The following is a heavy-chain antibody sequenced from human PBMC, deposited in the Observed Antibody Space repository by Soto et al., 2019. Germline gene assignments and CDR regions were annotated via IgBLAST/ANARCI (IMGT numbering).Heavy chain of an antibody. CDR1: GGSISSYY. D-gene: IGHD2-2*01. V-gene: IGHV4-59*08. J-gene: IGHJ5*02. CDR2: IYYSGST. CDR3: ARQEAPDIVVVPAAMRRGWFDP. Sequence: SETLSLTCTFSGGSISSYYWIWIRQPPGKGLEWIGYIYYSGSTNYNPSLKSRVTISVDTSKNQFSLKLSSVTAADTAVYYCARQEAPDIVVVPAAMRRGWFDPWGQGTLVTVSS.